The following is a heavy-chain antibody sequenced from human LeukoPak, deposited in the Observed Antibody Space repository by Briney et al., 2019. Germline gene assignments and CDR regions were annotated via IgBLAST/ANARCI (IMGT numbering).Heavy chain of an antibody. J-gene: IGHJ3*02. CDR1: GGSISSSTYY. CDR2: IYNSGSI. D-gene: IGHD3-22*01. V-gene: IGHV4-39*07. Sequence: SETLSLTCTVSGGSISSSTYYWGWIRQPPGKGLEWIASIYNSGSISYNPSLKSRVTISLDTSQKQFFLKLYSVTAADTAVYYCARNLTMIPAKGAFDIWGQGIMVTVSS. CDR3: ARNLTMIPAKGAFDI.